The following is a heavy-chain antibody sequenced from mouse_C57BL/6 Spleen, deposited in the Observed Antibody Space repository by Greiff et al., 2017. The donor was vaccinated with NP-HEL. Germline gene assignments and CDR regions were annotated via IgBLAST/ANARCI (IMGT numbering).Heavy chain of an antibody. CDR1: GYTFTDYY. V-gene: IGHV1-19*01. CDR3: ARWGLGGNYVYAMDY. CDR2: INPYNGGT. J-gene: IGHJ4*01. D-gene: IGHD2-1*01. Sequence: EVQLQQSGPVLVKPGASVKMSCKASGYTFTDYYMNWVKQSHGKSLEWIGVINPYNGGTSYNQKFKGKATLTVDKSSSTAYMELNSLTSEDSAVYYCARWGLGGNYVYAMDYWGQGTSVTVSS.